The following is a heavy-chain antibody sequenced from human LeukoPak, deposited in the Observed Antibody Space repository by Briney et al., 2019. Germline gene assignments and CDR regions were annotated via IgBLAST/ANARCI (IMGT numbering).Heavy chain of an antibody. V-gene: IGHV4-59*01. Sequence: SETLSLTCTVSGDSINSYYCNWIRQPPGKGLGWIGYIYYSGRTDYNPSLKSRVTISVDTSKHQFSMKLKSVTAADTAVYFCARGRWLPNAFDIWGQGTMVTV. CDR1: GDSINSYY. CDR2: IYYSGRT. CDR3: ARGRWLPNAFDI. D-gene: IGHD5-24*01. J-gene: IGHJ3*02.